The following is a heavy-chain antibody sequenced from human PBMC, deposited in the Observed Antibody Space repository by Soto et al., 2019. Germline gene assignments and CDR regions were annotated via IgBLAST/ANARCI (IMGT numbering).Heavy chain of an antibody. CDR2: ISYDGSNK. D-gene: IGHD2-15*01. Sequence: QVQLVESGGGVVQPGRSLRLSYAASGFTFSSYAMHWVRQAPGKGLEWVAVISYDGSNKYYADSVKGRFTISRDNSKNTLYLQMNSLRAEDTAVYYCARVTPNIVVVVAAIDYWGQGTLVTVSS. V-gene: IGHV3-30-3*01. CDR3: ARVTPNIVVVVAAIDY. J-gene: IGHJ4*02. CDR1: GFTFSSYA.